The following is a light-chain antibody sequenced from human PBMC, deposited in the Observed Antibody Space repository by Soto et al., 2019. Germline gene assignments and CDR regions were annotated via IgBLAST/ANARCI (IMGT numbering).Light chain of an antibody. CDR2: ETN. Sequence: QSVLTQPPSVSAAPGQTVTISCSGSSSSIGSNYVCWYQQFPGAAPKLVMYETNKRPSGIPDRFSGSKSGTSATLGITGLQTGDEADYYCGTWDSSLNTDVFGTGTKLTVL. CDR3: GTWDSSLNTDV. V-gene: IGLV1-51*01. CDR1: SSSIGSNY. J-gene: IGLJ1*01.